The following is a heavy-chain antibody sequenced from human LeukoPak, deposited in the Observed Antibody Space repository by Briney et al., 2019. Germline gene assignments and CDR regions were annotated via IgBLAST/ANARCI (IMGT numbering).Heavy chain of an antibody. Sequence: GGSLRLSCAASGFSVSANYMTWVRQAPGKGLEVVSVIYSGGSTYYADSAKGRLSISRDNSKNTLFLHMDTLRAEDTAVYYCASTVGPSAYYYYGLDVWGQGTTVTVSS. CDR2: IYSGGST. CDR1: GFSVSANY. V-gene: IGHV3-66*01. CDR3: ASTVGPSAYYYYGLDV. J-gene: IGHJ6*02. D-gene: IGHD4-23*01.